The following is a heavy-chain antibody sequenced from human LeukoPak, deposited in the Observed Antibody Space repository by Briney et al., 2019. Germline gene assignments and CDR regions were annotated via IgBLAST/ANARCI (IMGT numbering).Heavy chain of an antibody. J-gene: IGHJ4*02. CDR2: IYYSGST. D-gene: IGHD3-22*01. CDR1: GGSISSGANY. CDR3: ARGEKRDTTYYLDYYFDY. Sequence: SETLSLTCTVSGGSISSGANYWSWIRQHPGKGLEWIGYIYYSGSTYYNPSLKSRVSISIDTSETQFSLKLSSVTAADTAVYYCARGEKRDTTYYLDYYFDYWGQGTLVTVSS. V-gene: IGHV4-31*03.